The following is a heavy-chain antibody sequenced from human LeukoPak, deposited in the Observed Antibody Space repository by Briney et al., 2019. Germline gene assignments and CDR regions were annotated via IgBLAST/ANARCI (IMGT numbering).Heavy chain of an antibody. D-gene: IGHD6-13*01. V-gene: IGHV1-69*05. CDR3: ARSSLAAAGFDY. CDR1: GGTFSSYA. CDR2: IIPIFGRA. Sequence: SVKVSCKASGGTFSSYAISWVRQAPGQGLEWMGGIIPIFGRANYAQKFQGRVTLTTDESTSTAYMELSSLRSEDTAVYYCARSSLAAAGFDYWGQGTLVTVSS. J-gene: IGHJ4*02.